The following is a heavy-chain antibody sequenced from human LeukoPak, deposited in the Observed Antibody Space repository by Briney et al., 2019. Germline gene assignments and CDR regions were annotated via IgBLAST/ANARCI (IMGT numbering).Heavy chain of an antibody. V-gene: IGHV3-21*01. CDR2: ISSSSSYI. Sequence: GGSLRLSCAASGFTFSSYSMNWVRQAPGKGLEWVSSISSSSSYIYYADSVKGRFTISRDNAKNSLYLQMNSLRAEDTAVYYCAREGSISGWYLNYWGQGTLVTVSS. CDR3: AREGSISGWYLNY. CDR1: GFTFSSYS. D-gene: IGHD6-19*01. J-gene: IGHJ4*02.